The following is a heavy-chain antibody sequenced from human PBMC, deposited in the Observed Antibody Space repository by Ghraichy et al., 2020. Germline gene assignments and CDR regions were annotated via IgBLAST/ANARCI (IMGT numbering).Heavy chain of an antibody. Sequence: GGSLRLSCAASGFTFTKFAMDWVRQAPGKGLEWVSGVSKSGDATYYADSVKGRFTISRDNSKNTLYLQMNSLRVEDTAIYYCAKDGYNPDWHFDLWGRGTLVAVSS. V-gene: IGHV3-23*01. CDR1: GFTFTKFA. CDR3: AKDGYNPDWHFDL. CDR2: VSKSGDAT. D-gene: IGHD5-24*01. J-gene: IGHJ2*01.